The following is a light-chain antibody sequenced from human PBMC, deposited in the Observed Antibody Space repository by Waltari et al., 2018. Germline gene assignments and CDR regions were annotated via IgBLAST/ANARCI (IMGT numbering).Light chain of an antibody. CDR1: QNINTW. J-gene: IGKJ1*01. CDR2: KAS. CDR3: LQYNGAPRT. V-gene: IGKV1-5*03. Sequence: DIQMTQSPSTLSATVGARVTITCRASQNINTWLAWHQQKPGRAPKLLIYKASSLESGVPSRFSGSGSGTEFTLTISSLQPDDFATYYCLQYNGAPRTFGQGTKVEVK.